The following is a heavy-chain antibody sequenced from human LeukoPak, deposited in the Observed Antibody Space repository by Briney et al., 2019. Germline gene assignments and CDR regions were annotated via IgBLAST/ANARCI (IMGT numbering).Heavy chain of an antibody. CDR1: GFTFSSYS. V-gene: IGHV3-21*01. D-gene: IGHD5-18*01. J-gene: IGHJ4*02. CDR3: ARDRGYSYVYGY. Sequence: PGGSLRLSCAASGFTFSSYSMNWVRQAPGKGLEWVSSISSSSYIYYADSVKGRFTISRDNAKNSLYLQMNSLRAEDTAVYYCARDRGYSYVYGYWGQGPLVTVSS. CDR2: ISSSSYI.